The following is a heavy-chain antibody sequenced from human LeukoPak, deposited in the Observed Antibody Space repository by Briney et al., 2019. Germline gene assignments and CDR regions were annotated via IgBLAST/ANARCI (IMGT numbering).Heavy chain of an antibody. Sequence: SETLSLTCAVYGGSFSGYYWSWIRQPPGKGLEWIGEINHSGSTNYNPSLKSRVTISVDTSKNQFSLKLSSVTAADTAVYYCARVGQQLVNWFHPWGQGTLVTVSS. V-gene: IGHV4-34*01. D-gene: IGHD6-13*01. CDR2: INHSGST. J-gene: IGHJ5*02. CDR1: GGSFSGYY. CDR3: ARVGQQLVNWFHP.